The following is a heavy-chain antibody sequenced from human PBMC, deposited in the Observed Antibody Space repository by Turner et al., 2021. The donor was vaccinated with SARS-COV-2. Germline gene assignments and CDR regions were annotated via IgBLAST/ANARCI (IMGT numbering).Heavy chain of an antibody. V-gene: IGHV3-23*01. J-gene: IGHJ4*02. CDR3: AKVPPSGDYFDY. CDR1: GFTFSSYA. D-gene: IGHD6-25*01. Sequence: EVQLLESGGGLVQPGGSLRLSCAASGFTFSSYAMSWVRQDTGKGLEWVTAFSAGGGSTYYADSVKGRFTISRDNTKNTQNLQMNSLRAEDTAVYYCAKVPPSGDYFDYWGQGTLVTVSS. CDR2: FSAGGGST.